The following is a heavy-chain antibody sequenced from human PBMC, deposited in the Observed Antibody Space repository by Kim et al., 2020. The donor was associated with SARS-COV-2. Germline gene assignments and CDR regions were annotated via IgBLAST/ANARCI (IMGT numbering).Heavy chain of an antibody. Sequence: SETLSLTCTVSGGSISSSSYYWGWIRQPPGKGLEWIGSIYYSGSTYYNPSLKSRVTISVDTSKNQFSLKLSSVTAADTAVYYCARLPFTMVRGVYYYYYGMDVWGQGTTVTVSS. CDR2: IYYSGST. J-gene: IGHJ6*02. CDR3: ARLPFTMVRGVYYYYYGMDV. CDR1: GGSISSSSYY. D-gene: IGHD3-10*01. V-gene: IGHV4-39*01.